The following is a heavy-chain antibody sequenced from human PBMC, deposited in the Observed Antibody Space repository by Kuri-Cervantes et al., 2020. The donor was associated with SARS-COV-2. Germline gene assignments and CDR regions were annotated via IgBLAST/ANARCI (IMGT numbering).Heavy chain of an antibody. V-gene: IGHV1-69*04. J-gene: IGHJ4*02. D-gene: IGHD1-26*01. CDR2: VIPILGIA. Sequence: SVKVSCKASGGTFSSYAISWVRQAPGQGLEWMGRVIPILGIANYAQKFQGRVTITAGKSTSTAYMELSSLRSEDTAVYYCAPLDAGTDYWGQRTLVTVSS. CDR3: APLDAGTDY. CDR1: GGTFSSYA.